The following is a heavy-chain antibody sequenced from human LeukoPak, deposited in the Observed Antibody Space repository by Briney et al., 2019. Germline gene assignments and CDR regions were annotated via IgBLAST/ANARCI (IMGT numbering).Heavy chain of an antibody. CDR1: GGSISSSSYY. J-gene: IGHJ2*01. CDR2: IYYSGST. Sequence: PSETLSLTCTVSGGSISSSSYYWGWIRQPPGRGLEWIGSIYYSGSTYYNPSLKSRVTISVDTSKNQFSLKLSSVTAADTAVYYRARHRFGELLHFDLWGRGTLVTVSS. D-gene: IGHD3-10*01. CDR3: ARHRFGELLHFDL. V-gene: IGHV4-39*01.